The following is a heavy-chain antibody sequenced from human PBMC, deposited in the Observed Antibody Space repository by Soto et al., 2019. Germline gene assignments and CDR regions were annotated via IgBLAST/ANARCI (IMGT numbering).Heavy chain of an antibody. D-gene: IGHD3-22*01. CDR3: AKGLYDSSCYYLLFDY. CDR1: GFTFSNAW. Sequence: GGSLRLSCAASGFTFSNAWMNWVRQAPGKGLEWVGRIKSKTDGGTTDYAAPVKGRFTISRDDSKNTLYLQINSLRAEDTAVYYCAKGLYDSSCYYLLFDYWGQRTLVTVSS. V-gene: IGHV3-15*07. CDR2: IKSKTDGGTT. J-gene: IGHJ4*02.